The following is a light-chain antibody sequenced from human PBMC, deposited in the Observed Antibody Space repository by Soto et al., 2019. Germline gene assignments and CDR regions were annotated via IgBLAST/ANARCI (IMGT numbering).Light chain of an antibody. J-gene: IGLJ3*02. Sequence: SYELTQSPSVSVSPGQTASITCSGDLLPKKYARWFQQKPGQAPVLLIYKDTERPSGIPERFSGSTSGTTVTLTISGAQIEDESDYYCYSATDNIGVFGGGTKLTVL. CDR1: LLPKKY. CDR2: KDT. CDR3: YSATDNIGV. V-gene: IGLV3-27*01.